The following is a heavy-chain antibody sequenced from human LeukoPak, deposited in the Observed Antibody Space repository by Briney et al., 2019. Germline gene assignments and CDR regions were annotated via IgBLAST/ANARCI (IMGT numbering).Heavy chain of an antibody. CDR2: ISYAGGDI. J-gene: IGHJ4*02. Sequence: GGSLRLSCAASGFTFSFYAMHWVRQAPGKGLEWVAVISYAGGDIYYADSVKGRFTISRDNSQNTLSLQMNSLRPADTAIYACVRDPRGTVPSSFDHWGQGTPVAVSS. V-gene: IGHV3-30*04. D-gene: IGHD3/OR15-3a*01. CDR3: VRDPRGTVPSSFDH. CDR1: GFTFSFYA.